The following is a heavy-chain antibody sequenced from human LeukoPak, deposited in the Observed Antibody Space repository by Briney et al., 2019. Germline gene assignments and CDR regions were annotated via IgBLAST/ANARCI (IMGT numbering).Heavy chain of an antibody. CDR3: ARDRRHWYPGAFDI. CDR1: GGSISSYY. J-gene: IGHJ3*02. V-gene: IGHV4-59*01. CDR2: IYYSGST. Sequence: SETLSLTCTVSGGSISSYYWSWIRQPPGKGLEWIGYIYYSGSTNYNPSLKSRVTISVDTSKNQFSMKLSSVTDADTAVYYCARDRRHWYPGAFDIWGQGTMVTVSS. D-gene: IGHD6-13*01.